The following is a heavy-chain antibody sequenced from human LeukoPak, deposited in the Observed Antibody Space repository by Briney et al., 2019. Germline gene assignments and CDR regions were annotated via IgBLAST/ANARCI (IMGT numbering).Heavy chain of an antibody. Sequence: ASVKVSCKASGYTFTGYYMHWVRQAPGQGLEWMGWINPNSGGTNYAQKFQGWVTMTRDTPISTAYMELSRLRSDDTAVYYCARDSAAAGRNSYYYYYGMDVWGQGTTVTVSS. V-gene: IGHV1-2*04. CDR1: GYTFTGYY. D-gene: IGHD6-13*01. J-gene: IGHJ6*02. CDR2: INPNSGGT. CDR3: ARDSAAAGRNSYYYYYGMDV.